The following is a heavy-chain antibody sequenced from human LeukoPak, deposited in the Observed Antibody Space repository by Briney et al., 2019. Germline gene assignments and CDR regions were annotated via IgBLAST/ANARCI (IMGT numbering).Heavy chain of an antibody. J-gene: IGHJ4*02. V-gene: IGHV1-69*13. Sequence: ASVQVSCKASGGTFSSYAISSVRQAPGQGLEWMGGIIPIFGTANYAQKFQGTGTITADEPTSTAYMGLSSLRSEDTAVYYCARVPTVIRKYYLYYWGQRTLVTVSS. CDR2: IIPIFGTA. CDR3: ARVPTVIRKYYLYY. CDR1: GGTFSSYA. D-gene: IGHD4-11*01.